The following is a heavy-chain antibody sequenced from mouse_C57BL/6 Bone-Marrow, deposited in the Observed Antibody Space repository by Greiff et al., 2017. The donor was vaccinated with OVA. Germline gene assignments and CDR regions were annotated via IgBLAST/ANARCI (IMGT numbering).Heavy chain of an antibody. CDR1: GYTFTDYY. CDR2: INPYNGGT. Sequence: EVQLQQSGPVLVKPGASVKMSCKASGYTFTDYYMNWVKQSHGKSLEWIGVINPYNGGTSYNQKFKGKATLTVDKSSSTAYMELNSLTSEDSAVYYCARDGNYEEGYYAMDYWGQGTSVTVSS. D-gene: IGHD2-1*01. CDR3: ARDGNYEEGYYAMDY. J-gene: IGHJ4*01. V-gene: IGHV1-19*01.